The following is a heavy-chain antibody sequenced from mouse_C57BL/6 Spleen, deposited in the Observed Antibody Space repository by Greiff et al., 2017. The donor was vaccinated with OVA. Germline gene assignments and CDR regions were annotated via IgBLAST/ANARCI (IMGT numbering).Heavy chain of an antibody. CDR1: GYTFTSYW. Sequence: VQLQQSGTELVKPGASVKLSCKASGYTFTSYWMHWVKQRPGQGLEWIGNINPSNGGTNYNEKFKSKATLTVDKSSSTDYMQLSSLTSEDSAVYYCAKRRYSTYGSYFDVWGTGTTVTFAS. CDR3: AKRRYSTYGSYFDV. J-gene: IGHJ1*03. D-gene: IGHD2-5*01. CDR2: INPSNGGT. V-gene: IGHV1-53*01.